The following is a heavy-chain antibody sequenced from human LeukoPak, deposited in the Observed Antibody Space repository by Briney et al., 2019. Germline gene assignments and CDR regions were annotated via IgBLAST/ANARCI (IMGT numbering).Heavy chain of an antibody. CDR1: GYTFINYY. V-gene: IGHV1-2*06. J-gene: IGHJ4*02. Sequence: ASVKVSCKASGYTFINYYINWVRQAPGQGLEWMGRINPNSGATNYAQNFQGRVTMTRDTSISTAYMELSRLRSVDTAVYYCVGADGYRDYDFDYWGQGTLVTVSS. CDR3: VGADGYRDYDFDY. CDR2: INPNSGAT. D-gene: IGHD5-24*01.